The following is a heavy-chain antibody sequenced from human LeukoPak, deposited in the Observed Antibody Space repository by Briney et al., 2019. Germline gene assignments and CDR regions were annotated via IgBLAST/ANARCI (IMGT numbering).Heavy chain of an antibody. V-gene: IGHV4-61*02. CDR2: IYTSEST. J-gene: IGHJ4*02. CDR3: ARGVVIAPQTFDY. CDR1: GGSISSSNYY. D-gene: IGHD2-21*01. Sequence: SETLSLTCSVSGGSISSSNYYWSWIRQPAGKRLEWIGRIYTSESTNYNPSLKSRVTISVDTSRNQFSLKLSSVTAADTAVYYCARGVVIAPQTFDYWGQGTLVTVSS.